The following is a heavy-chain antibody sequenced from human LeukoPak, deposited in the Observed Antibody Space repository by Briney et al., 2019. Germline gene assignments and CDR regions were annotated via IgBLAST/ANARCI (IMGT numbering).Heavy chain of an antibody. CDR3: ARLGFTMIVVVNAFDI. CDR1: GGSISSSSYY. J-gene: IGHJ3*02. V-gene: IGHV4-39*07. Sequence: SETLSLTCTVSGGSISSSSYYWGWIRQPPGKGLEWIGEINHSGSTNYNPSLKSRVTISVDTSKNQFSLKLSSVTAADTAVYYCARLGFTMIVVVNAFDIWGQGTMVTVSS. D-gene: IGHD3-22*01. CDR2: INHSGST.